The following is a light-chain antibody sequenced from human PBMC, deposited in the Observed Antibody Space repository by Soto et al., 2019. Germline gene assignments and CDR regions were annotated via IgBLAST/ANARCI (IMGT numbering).Light chain of an antibody. CDR3: SSYTIISTLV. J-gene: IGLJ1*01. CDR2: EVT. V-gene: IGLV2-14*01. Sequence: QSALTQPASVSGSPGQSITISCTGTSSDVGAYNSVSWYQQHPGKAPKLMIYEVTNRTSGVSNRFSGSKSGNTASLTISGLQDEDETDYYCSSYTIISTLVFGTGTKLTVL. CDR1: SSDVGAYNS.